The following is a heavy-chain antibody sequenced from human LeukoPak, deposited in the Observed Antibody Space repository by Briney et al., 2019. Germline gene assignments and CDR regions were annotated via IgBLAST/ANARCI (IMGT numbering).Heavy chain of an antibody. CDR2: INPNSGGT. Sequence: ASVKVSCKASGYTFTAYYMHWVRQAPGQGLEWMGWINPNSGGTNYAQNFQGRVTMSRDTSISTAYLELSWLGSDDTAVYYCARVVGATPGYYMDVWGKGTTVTVSS. V-gene: IGHV1-2*02. D-gene: IGHD1-26*01. J-gene: IGHJ6*03. CDR3: ARVVGATPGYYMDV. CDR1: GYTFTAYY.